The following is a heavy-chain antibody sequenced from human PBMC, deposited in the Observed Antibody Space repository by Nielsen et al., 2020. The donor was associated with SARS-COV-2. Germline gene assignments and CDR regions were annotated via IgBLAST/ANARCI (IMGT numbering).Heavy chain of an antibody. CDR3: ARGRRDRSLTTVPPYYFDY. J-gene: IGHJ4*02. CDR1: GYTFTSYD. Sequence: ASVKVSCKASGYTFTSYDINWVRQATGQGLEWMGWMNPNSGNTGYAQKFQGRVTMTRKTSISTAYMELSSLRSEDTAVYYCARGRRDRSLTTVPPYYFDYWGQGTLVTVSS. D-gene: IGHD4-17*01. V-gene: IGHV1-8*01. CDR2: MNPNSGNT.